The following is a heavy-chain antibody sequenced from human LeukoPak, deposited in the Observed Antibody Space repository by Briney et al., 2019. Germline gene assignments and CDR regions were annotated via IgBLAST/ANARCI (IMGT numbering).Heavy chain of an antibody. CDR3: AKDPGIAAGDAFDI. CDR1: GFTFSSYG. J-gene: IGHJ3*02. D-gene: IGHD6-13*01. CDR2: ISYDGSNK. V-gene: IGHV3-30*18. Sequence: PGGSLRLSCTASGFTFSSYGMDWVRQAPGKGLEWVAVISYDGSNKYYADSVKGRFTISRDNSKNTLYLQMNSLRAEDTAVYYCAKDPGIAAGDAFDIWGQGTMVTVSS.